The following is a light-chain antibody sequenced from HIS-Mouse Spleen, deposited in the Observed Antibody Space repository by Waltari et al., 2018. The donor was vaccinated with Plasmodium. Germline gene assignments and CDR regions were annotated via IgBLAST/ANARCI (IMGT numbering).Light chain of an antibody. Sequence: SSELTQPPSVSVSPGQPPRITCSGDALPKKYAYWYQQKAGQAHVLVIYEDSKRPSGIPERFSGSSSGTMATLTISGAQVEDEADYYCYSTDSSGNHRVFGGGTKLTVL. CDR2: EDS. J-gene: IGLJ3*02. CDR3: YSTDSSGNHRV. CDR1: ALPKKY. V-gene: IGLV3-10*01.